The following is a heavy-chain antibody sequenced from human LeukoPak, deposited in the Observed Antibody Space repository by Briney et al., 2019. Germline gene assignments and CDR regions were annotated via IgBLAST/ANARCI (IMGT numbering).Heavy chain of an antibody. CDR1: GDTVSRNTAG. CDR2: TYYRSKSYS. D-gene: IGHD3-3*01. CDR3: ARERFLDYLLYGGYYMDV. J-gene: IGHJ6*03. Sequence: SQTLSLTCALSGDTVSRNTAGWNWIRQPPSRGLEWLGRTYYRSKSYSDFAPSVRNRITINPDTSKNQFSLQLNSVTPEDTAVYFCARERFLDYLLYGGYYMDVWGKGTTVTVSS. V-gene: IGHV6-1*01.